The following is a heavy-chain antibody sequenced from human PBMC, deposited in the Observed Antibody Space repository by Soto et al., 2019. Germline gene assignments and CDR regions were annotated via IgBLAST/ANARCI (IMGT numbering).Heavy chain of an antibody. CDR3: AKDPNPNSGTLNWFDP. D-gene: IGHD1-26*01. J-gene: IGHJ5*02. CDR1: GFTFSSYA. CDR2: ISGSGGST. Sequence: GGSLRLSCAASGFTFSSYAMSWVRQAPGKGLEWVSAISGSGGSTYYADSVQGRFTVSRDNSRNTLYLQMNDLRVEDTAMYYCAKDPNPNSGTLNWFDPWGQGTLVTVSS. V-gene: IGHV3-23*01.